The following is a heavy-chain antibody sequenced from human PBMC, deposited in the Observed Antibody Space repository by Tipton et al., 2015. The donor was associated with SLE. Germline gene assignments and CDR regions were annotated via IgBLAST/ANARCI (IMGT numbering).Heavy chain of an antibody. CDR1: GVSIRTYY. Sequence: TLSLTCTVSGVSIRTYYWSWIRQPPGKGLEWIGYIYHTGSTTYNPSLKSRVSMSVDTSKNQFSLELSSVTAADTAVYYCARLTVTPHWYFDLWGRGTPVTVSS. CDR2: IYHTGST. V-gene: IGHV4-59*01. D-gene: IGHD2-21*02. CDR3: ARLTVTPHWYFDL. J-gene: IGHJ2*01.